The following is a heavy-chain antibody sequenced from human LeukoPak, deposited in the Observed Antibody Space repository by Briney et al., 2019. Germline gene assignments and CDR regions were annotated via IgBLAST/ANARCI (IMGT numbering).Heavy chain of an antibody. CDR3: AKDDDRHWGSSCQDY. V-gene: IGHV3-21*01. CDR2: ISSSSYI. Sequence: GGSLRLSCAASGFTFSSYSMNWVRQAPGKGLEWVSSISSSSYIYYADYVRGRFTISRDNSKNMLYLQMNSLETEDTAVYYCAKDDDRHWGSSCQDYWGQGTLVTVSS. CDR1: GFTFSSYS. D-gene: IGHD2-2*01. J-gene: IGHJ4*02.